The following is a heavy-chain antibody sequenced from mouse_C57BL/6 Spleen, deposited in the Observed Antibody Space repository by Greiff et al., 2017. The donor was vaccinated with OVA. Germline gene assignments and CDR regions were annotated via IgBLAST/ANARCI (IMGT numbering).Heavy chain of an antibody. Sequence: VQLQQPGAELVKPGASVKLSCKASGYTFTSYWMHWVKQRPGQGLEWIGMIHPNSGSTNYNEKFKSKATLTVDKSSSTAYMQLSSLTSEDSAVYYCAKGDLGLRNWYFDVWGTGTTVTVSS. D-gene: IGHD3-1*01. V-gene: IGHV1-64*01. CDR2: IHPNSGST. CDR3: AKGDLGLRNWYFDV. J-gene: IGHJ1*03. CDR1: GYTFTSYW.